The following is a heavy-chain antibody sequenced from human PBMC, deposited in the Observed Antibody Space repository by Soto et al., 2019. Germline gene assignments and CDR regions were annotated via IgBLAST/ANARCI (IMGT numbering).Heavy chain of an antibody. J-gene: IGHJ4*02. CDR2: AYHSGST. Sequence: QLQLQESGPGLVRPSGTLSLTCAVSGGFTSTNNWWSWVRQPPGKGLEWIGDAYHSGSTEYNPSLKRRVSISGDKPKNQISLKLTSATAADTAVYYCARSRPSSYYGGSGTFDYWGQGTLVTVSS. CDR3: ARSRPSSYYGGSGTFDY. V-gene: IGHV4-4*02. D-gene: IGHD3-10*01. CDR1: GGFTSTNNW.